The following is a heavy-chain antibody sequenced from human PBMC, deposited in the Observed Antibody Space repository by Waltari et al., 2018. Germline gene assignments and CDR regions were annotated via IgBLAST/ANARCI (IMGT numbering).Heavy chain of an antibody. V-gene: IGHV3-21*01. D-gene: IGHD2-15*01. Sequence: EVQLVESGGGLVQPGGSLRLSCAASGFTFSSYSMNWVRQAPGQGLEWVSSISSSSSYIYYADSVKGRFTISRDNAKNSLYLQMNSLRAEDTAVYYCARDLSGYCSGGSCDGGYWGQGTLVTVSS. CDR1: GFTFSSYS. J-gene: IGHJ4*02. CDR3: ARDLSGYCSGGSCDGGY. CDR2: ISSSSSYI.